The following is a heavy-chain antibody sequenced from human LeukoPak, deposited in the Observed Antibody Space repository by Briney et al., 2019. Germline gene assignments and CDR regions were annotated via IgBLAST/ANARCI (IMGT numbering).Heavy chain of an antibody. CDR1: GFTVSSNY. CDR2: ISWNSGSI. V-gene: IGHV3-9*01. J-gene: IGHJ4*02. Sequence: GGSLRLSCAASGFTVSSNYMSWVRQAPGKGLEWVSGISWNSGSIGYADSVKGRFTISRDNAKNSLYLQMNSLRAEDTALYYCAKEGQSGGFDYWGQGTLVTVSS. CDR3: AKEGQSGGFDY. D-gene: IGHD2-15*01.